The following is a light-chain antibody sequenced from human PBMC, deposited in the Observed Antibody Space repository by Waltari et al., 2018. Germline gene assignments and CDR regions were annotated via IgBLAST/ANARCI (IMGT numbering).Light chain of an antibody. CDR2: AAS. V-gene: IGLV2-23*01. J-gene: IGLJ3*02. CDR3: CSYAGSGSGV. Sequence: QSALTQPASVSGSPGQSIRISCIGTSRDVGPYNLVSWYQHHPGKAPNRIVFAASKRPSGVYSRFSGSKAADTASLIISGLQADDEADYYCCSYAGSGSGVFGGGTKVTVI. CDR1: SRDVGPYNL.